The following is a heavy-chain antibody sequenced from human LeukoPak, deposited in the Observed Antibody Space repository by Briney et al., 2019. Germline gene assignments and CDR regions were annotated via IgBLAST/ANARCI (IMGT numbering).Heavy chain of an antibody. J-gene: IGHJ4*02. D-gene: IGHD2-8*02. V-gene: IGHV1-46*01. CDR2: INPSGSNS. CDR3: SSPKSPYEGTGPHN. CDR1: GYTFSSYY. Sequence: ASVRVSCKASGYTFSSYYIHWVRQAPGQGLQWMGVINPSGSNSRYAEEFQGRVTMTRDTSTNTVNMELSSLRSNDTAVYHCSSPKSPYEGTGPHNWGQGTQVTVSS.